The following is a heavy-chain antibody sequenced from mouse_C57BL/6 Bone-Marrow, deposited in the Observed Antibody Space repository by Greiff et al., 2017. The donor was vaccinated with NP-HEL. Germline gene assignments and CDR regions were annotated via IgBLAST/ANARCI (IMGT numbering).Heavy chain of an antibody. V-gene: IGHV1-81*01. Sequence: VQLQQSGAELARPGASVKLSCKASGYTFTSYGISWVKQRTGQGLEWIGEIYPRSGNTYYNEKFKGKATLTADKSSSTAYMELRSLTSEDSAVYFGARGGAYYYGSSYGWFAYWGQGTLVTVSA. CDR2: IYPRSGNT. CDR3: ARGGAYYYGSSYGWFAY. CDR1: GYTFTSYG. J-gene: IGHJ3*01. D-gene: IGHD1-1*01.